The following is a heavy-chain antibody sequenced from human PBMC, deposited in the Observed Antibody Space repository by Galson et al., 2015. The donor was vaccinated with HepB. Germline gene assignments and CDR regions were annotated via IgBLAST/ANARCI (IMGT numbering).Heavy chain of an antibody. Sequence: CAISGDSVSSASAVWNWIRQSPSRGLEWLGRTYYRSKWYNDYAVSVKSRITINADTSKSQFSLQLNSVTPDDTAVYYCARHSKGFDYWGQGTPVTVSS. J-gene: IGHJ4*02. CDR2: TYYRSKWYN. CDR3: ARHSKGFDY. CDR1: GDSVSSASAV. V-gene: IGHV6-1*01.